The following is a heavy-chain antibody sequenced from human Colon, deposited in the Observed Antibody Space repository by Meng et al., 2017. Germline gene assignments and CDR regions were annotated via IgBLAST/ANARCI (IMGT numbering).Heavy chain of an antibody. CDR2: TSHSGST. CDR3: VSSDYYRSDY. J-gene: IGHJ4*02. D-gene: IGHD3-22*01. CDR1: GGSISRSDW. Sequence: QVQRPEAGPGLAKPSETRSLTCAVSGGSISRSDWWSWVRQPPGKGLEWIGETSHSGSTNYSPSLKSRVTISLDKSKNQLSLKLNSVTAADTAVYYCVSSDYYRSDYWGQGTLVTVSS. V-gene: IGHV4-4*02.